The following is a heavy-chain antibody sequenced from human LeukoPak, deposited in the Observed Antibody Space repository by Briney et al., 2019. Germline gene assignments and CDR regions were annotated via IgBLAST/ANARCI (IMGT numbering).Heavy chain of an antibody. J-gene: IGHJ6*03. CDR1: GYTFTDYY. CDR3: AREVPRITIFGVVSYYYYMDV. V-gene: IGHV1-2*02. CDR2: INPNSGDT. D-gene: IGHD3-3*01. Sequence: ASVKVSCKASGYTFTDYYIHWVRQAPGQGLEWMGWINPNSGDTEFAQNFQGRVTLTRDTSISTAYMELSRLRSDDTAVYYCAREVPRITIFGVVSYYYYMDVWGKGSTVTVSS.